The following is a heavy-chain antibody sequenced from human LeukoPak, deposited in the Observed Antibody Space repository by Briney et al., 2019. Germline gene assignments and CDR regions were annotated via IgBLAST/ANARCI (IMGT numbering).Heavy chain of an antibody. CDR2: IIPIFGTA. V-gene: IGHV1-69*05. J-gene: IGHJ5*02. D-gene: IGHD2-21*02. CDR3: ARGDVTAVSWFDP. Sequence: SVKVSCKASGGTFSSYAISWVRQAPGQGLEWMGRIIPIFGTANYAQKFQGRVTITTDESTSTAYMELSSLRSEDTAVYYCARGDVTAVSWFDPWGQGTLVTVSS. CDR1: GGTFSSYA.